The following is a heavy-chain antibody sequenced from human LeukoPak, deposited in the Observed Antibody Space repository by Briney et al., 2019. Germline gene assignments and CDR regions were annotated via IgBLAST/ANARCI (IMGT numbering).Heavy chain of an antibody. CDR3: AKAASSNRDAVNWFDP. D-gene: IGHD6-13*01. Sequence: PGGSLRLSCAASGFTFSSYGMHWVRQAPGKGLEWVAVISYDGSNKYYADSVKGRFTISRDNSKNTLYLQMNSLRAEDTAVYYCAKAASSNRDAVNWFDPWGQGTLVTVSS. CDR2: ISYDGSNK. J-gene: IGHJ5*02. V-gene: IGHV3-30*18. CDR1: GFTFSSYG.